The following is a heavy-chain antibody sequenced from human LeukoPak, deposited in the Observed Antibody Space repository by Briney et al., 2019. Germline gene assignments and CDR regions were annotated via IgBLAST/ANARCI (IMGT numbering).Heavy chain of an antibody. CDR1: GGSISSGDYY. J-gene: IGHJ4*02. CDR3: ARFTYYDILTGYSHRHFDY. V-gene: IGHV4-30-4*01. Sequence: SETLSLTCTVSGGSISSGDYYWSWIRQPPGKGLEWIGYIYYSGSTYYNPSLKSRVTISVDTSKNQFSLKLSSVTAADTAVYYCARFTYYDILTGYSHRHFDYWGQGTLVTVSS. CDR2: IYYSGST. D-gene: IGHD3-9*01.